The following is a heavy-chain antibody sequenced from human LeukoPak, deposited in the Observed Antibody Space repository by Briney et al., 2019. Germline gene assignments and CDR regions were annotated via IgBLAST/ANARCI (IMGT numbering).Heavy chain of an antibody. CDR1: GGSISSYY. CDR2: IHYSGST. Sequence: SETLSLTCTVSGGSISSYYWSWIRQPPGKGLEWIGYIHYSGSTNYNPSLKSRVTISVDTSKNQFSLKLSSVTAADTAVYYCARDSSWSPYYYYGMDVWGQGTTVTVSS. J-gene: IGHJ6*02. D-gene: IGHD6-13*01. CDR3: ARDSSWSPYYYYGMDV. V-gene: IGHV4-59*01.